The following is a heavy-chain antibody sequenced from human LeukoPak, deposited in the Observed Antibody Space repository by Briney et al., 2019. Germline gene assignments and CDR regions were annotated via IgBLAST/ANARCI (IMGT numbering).Heavy chain of an antibody. CDR2: IYGSGST. CDR3: AREGTSRTHLNWFDP. V-gene: IGHV4-59*01. Sequence: SETLSLTCTVSGGSISIYYWSWIRQPPGKGLEWIGHIYGSGSTNYNPSLKSRVTLSVDTSKNQFSLKLSSVTAADTAVYYCAREGTSRTHLNWFDPWGQGTLVTVSS. D-gene: IGHD2-2*01. CDR1: GGSISIYY. J-gene: IGHJ5*02.